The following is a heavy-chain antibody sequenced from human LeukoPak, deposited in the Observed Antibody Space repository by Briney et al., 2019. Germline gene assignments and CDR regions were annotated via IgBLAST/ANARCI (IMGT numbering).Heavy chain of an antibody. CDR1: GFTFSDYY. Sequence: GGSLRLSCAASGFTFSDYYMSWIRQAPGKGLEWVSYISSSGSTIYYADSVKGRFTISRDNAKNSLYLQINSLRAEDTAVYYCARDIVVVPAAMGWDYYYYGMDVWGQGTTVTVSS. CDR3: ARDIVVVPAAMGWDYYYYGMDV. J-gene: IGHJ6*02. D-gene: IGHD2-2*01. V-gene: IGHV3-11*01. CDR2: ISSSGSTI.